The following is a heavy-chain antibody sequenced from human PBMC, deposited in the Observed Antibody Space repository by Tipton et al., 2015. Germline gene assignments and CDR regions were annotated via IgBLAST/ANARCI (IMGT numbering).Heavy chain of an antibody. CDR2: IYYSGST. CDR1: GGSISSPVYY. Sequence: TLSLTCTVSGGSISSPVYYWGWIRQPPGKGLEWIGSIYYSGSTYYKPSLKSRVTISVDTSKNQFSLNVTSVTAADTAVYYCANLYVDYDYWGQGTLVTVSP. J-gene: IGHJ4*02. CDR3: ANLYVDYDY. V-gene: IGHV4-39*01. D-gene: IGHD4-17*01.